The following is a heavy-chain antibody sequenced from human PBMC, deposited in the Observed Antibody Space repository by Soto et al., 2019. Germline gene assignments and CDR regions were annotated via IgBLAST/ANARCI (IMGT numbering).Heavy chain of an antibody. CDR1: GFTLSGYT. CDR2: ITSGSSYI. Sequence: LRLSCAASGFTLSGYTMNWVRQAPGKGLEWVSSITSGSSYIYYADSVKGRFTISRDNAKNSLYLQINSLRAEDTAMYYCARSSFDYWGQGTLVTVSS. J-gene: IGHJ4*02. CDR3: ARSSFDY. V-gene: IGHV3-21*01.